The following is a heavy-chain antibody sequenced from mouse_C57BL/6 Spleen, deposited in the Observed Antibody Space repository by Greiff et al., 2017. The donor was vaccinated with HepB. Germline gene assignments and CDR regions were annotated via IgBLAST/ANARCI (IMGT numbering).Heavy chain of an antibody. J-gene: IGHJ2*01. CDR3: ARWGWDRWDY. V-gene: IGHV1-53*01. CDR1: GYTFTSYW. D-gene: IGHD4-1*01. CDR2: INPSNGGT. Sequence: QVQLKQSGTELVKPGASVKLSCKASGYTFTSYWMHWVKQRPGQGLEWIGNINPSNGGTNYNEKFKSKATLTVYKSSSTAYMQLSSLTSEDAAVYYCARWGWDRWDYWGQGTTLTVSS.